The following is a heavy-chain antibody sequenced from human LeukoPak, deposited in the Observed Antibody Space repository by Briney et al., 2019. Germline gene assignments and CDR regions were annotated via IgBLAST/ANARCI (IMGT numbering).Heavy chain of an antibody. V-gene: IGHV3-23*01. J-gene: IGHJ3*02. CDR1: GFTFSRSA. CDR3: ASRRSGWPNDAFDI. CDR2: ITTDGGDT. Sequence: GGSLRLSCVASGFTFSRSAIGWVRQAPGMGLEWVSVITTDGGDTYYAGSVKGRFTISRDNSKNTLYLRMNSLRAEDTAVYYCASRRSGWPNDAFDIWGRGTMVTVTS. D-gene: IGHD6-19*01.